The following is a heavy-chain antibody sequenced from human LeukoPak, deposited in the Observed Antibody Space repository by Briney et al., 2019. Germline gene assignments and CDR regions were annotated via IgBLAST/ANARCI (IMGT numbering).Heavy chain of an antibody. CDR2: IYYSGST. J-gene: IGHJ6*02. V-gene: IGHV4-31*03. Sequence: SQTLSLTCTVSGGSISSGGYYWSWIRQHPGKGLEWIGYIYYSGSTYYNPSLKSRVTISVDTSKNQFSLKLSSVTAADTAVYYCARDRLITFGGVIVYYYGMDVWGQGTTVTVSS. CDR3: ARDRLITFGGVIVYYYGMDV. CDR1: GGSISSGGYY. D-gene: IGHD3-16*02.